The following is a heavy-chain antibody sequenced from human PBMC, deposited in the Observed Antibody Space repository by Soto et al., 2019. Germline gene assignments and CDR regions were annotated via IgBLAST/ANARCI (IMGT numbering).Heavy chain of an antibody. CDR1: GYTFTSYG. V-gene: IGHV1-18*01. CDR2: ISAYNGNT. D-gene: IGHD2-2*01. CDR3: GGGGGIVLVPAAMGPYYYYGMDV. Sequence: QVQLVQSGAEVKKPGASVKVSCKASGYTFTSYGISWVRQAPGQGLEWMGWISAYNGNTNYAQKLQGRVTMTTDTTTGAAHMELRGLRTDDTGVYYCGGGGGIVLVPAAMGPYYYYGMDVWGQGTTVTGSS. J-gene: IGHJ6*02.